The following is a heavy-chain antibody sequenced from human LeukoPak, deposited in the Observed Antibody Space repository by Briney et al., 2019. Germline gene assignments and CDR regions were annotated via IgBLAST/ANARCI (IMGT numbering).Heavy chain of an antibody. V-gene: IGHV3-23*01. CDR3: AKDRCSGGSCYTYFDY. CDR1: GFTFSSYA. Sequence: GESLRLSCAASGFTFSSYAMSWVRQAPGKGLEWVSGISGSGGSTYYADSVKGRFTISRDTSKNTLYLQMNSLRAEDTAVYYCAKDRCSGGSCYTYFDYWGQGTLVTVSS. J-gene: IGHJ4*02. D-gene: IGHD2-15*01. CDR2: ISGSGGST.